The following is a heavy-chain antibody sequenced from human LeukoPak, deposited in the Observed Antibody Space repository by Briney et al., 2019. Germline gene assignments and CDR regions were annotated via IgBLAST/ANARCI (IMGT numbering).Heavy chain of an antibody. Sequence: PSETLSLTCSVSGGSISSYYWSWIRQPPGKGLEWIGYISYSGYTNYNPSLKSRVTISVHKSKNQFSLKLSSVTAADTAVYYCARDRGYDFWSGYYIGHYFDYWGQGTLVTVSS. D-gene: IGHD3-3*01. V-gene: IGHV4-59*12. J-gene: IGHJ4*02. CDR3: ARDRGYDFWSGYYIGHYFDY. CDR2: ISYSGYT. CDR1: GGSISSYY.